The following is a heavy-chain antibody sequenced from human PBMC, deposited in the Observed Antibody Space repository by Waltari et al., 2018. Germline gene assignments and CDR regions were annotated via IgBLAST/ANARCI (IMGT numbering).Heavy chain of an antibody. Sequence: QVQLQQSGPGLVSPSGTLSLTCALSEIPTSRDTYRTWLRQSPGKGLQWIGEVHHTVGTDYNPSLKSRVTISLDKSNNQFSLTLHTLTAADTAVYYCASYGWGSRNWFDPWGQGTLVTVSS. V-gene: IGHV4-4*02. CDR2: VHHTVGT. CDR1: EIPTSRDTY. CDR3: ASYGWGSRNWFDP. D-gene: IGHD3-10*01. J-gene: IGHJ5*02.